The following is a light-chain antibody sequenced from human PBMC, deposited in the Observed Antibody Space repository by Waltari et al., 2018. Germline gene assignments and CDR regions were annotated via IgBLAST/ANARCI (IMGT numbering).Light chain of an antibody. CDR2: GAS. CDR3: QYYSTSPPYT. CDR1: QSISSSY. Sequence: EIVLTPSPGTLSLSPGERATLSCRASQSISSSYLAWYQQKLGQAPRLFIYGASTRATGIPDRFSGSGSGTDFTLTISRLEPEDFAVYYCQYYSTSPPYTFGQGTKLEIK. J-gene: IGKJ2*01. V-gene: IGKV3-20*01.